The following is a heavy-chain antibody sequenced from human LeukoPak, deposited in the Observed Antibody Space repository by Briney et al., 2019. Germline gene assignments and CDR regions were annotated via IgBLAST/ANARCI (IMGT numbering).Heavy chain of an antibody. J-gene: IGHJ4*02. CDR3: ARPWGIAAAGTEYYFDY. V-gene: IGHV5-10-1*01. D-gene: IGHD6-13*01. CDR1: GYSFTSYW. Sequence: GGSLRLSCKGSGYSFTSYWISWVRQMPGKGVEWMGRIDPSDSYTNYSPSFQGHVTISADKSISTAYLQWSSLKASDTAMYYCARPWGIAAAGTEYYFDYWGQGTLVTVSS. CDR2: IDPSDSYT.